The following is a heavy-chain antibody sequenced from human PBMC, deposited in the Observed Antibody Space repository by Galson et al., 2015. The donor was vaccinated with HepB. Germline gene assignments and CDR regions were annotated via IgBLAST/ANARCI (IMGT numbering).Heavy chain of an antibody. J-gene: IGHJ3*02. V-gene: IGHV1-69*13. CDR3: ARRGSSPAPPEGAFDI. Sequence: SVKVSCKVSGGTFRTNVISWVRQAPGQGLEWMGGIIPIFRTANYAQKFQGRVTITADESTSTAYLQWSSLKASDTAMYYCARRGSSPAPPEGAFDIWGQGTMVTVSS. CDR2: IIPIFRTA. CDR1: GGTFRTNV. D-gene: IGHD6-13*01.